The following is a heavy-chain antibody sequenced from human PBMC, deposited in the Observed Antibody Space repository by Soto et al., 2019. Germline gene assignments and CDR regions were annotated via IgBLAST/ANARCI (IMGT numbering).Heavy chain of an antibody. Sequence: SETLSLTCTVSGGSISSSSYYWGWIRQPPGKGLEWIGSIYYSGSTYYNPSLKSRVTISVDTSKNQFSLKLSSVTAADTAVYYCARVTAAAGTYYLDYWGQGTLVTVSS. J-gene: IGHJ4*02. V-gene: IGHV4-39*01. D-gene: IGHD6-13*01. CDR2: IYYSGST. CDR1: GGSISSSSYY. CDR3: ARVTAAAGTYYLDY.